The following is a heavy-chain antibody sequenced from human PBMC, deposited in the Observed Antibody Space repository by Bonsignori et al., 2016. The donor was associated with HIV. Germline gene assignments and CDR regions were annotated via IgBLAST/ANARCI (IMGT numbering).Heavy chain of an antibody. V-gene: IGHV1-2*02. J-gene: IGHJ4*02. Sequence: WVRQAPGQGLEWMGYVDCKSGGTYYAQKFQGRVTMTRDTSITTAYLEVSRLRSDDAAVYYCMVSPGDYWGQGTLVTVSS. CDR3: MVSPGDY. D-gene: IGHD2-8*01. CDR2: VDCKSGGT.